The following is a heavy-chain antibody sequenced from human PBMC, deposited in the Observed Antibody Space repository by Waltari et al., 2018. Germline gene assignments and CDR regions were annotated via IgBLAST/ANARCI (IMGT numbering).Heavy chain of an antibody. CDR2: IDTSGST. D-gene: IGHD5-18*01. V-gene: IGHV4-61*02. Sequence: QVQLQESGPGLVKPSQTLSLTCTVSGGSISSGSYYWSWIRQPAGKGLEWIGRIDTSGSTNYNPTSKSRGTLAVDTSKNQFSLKLSSVTAADTAVDYCASGQRWSRIIDYWGQGTLVTVSS. CDR1: GGSISSGSYY. CDR3: ASGQRWSRIIDY. J-gene: IGHJ4*02.